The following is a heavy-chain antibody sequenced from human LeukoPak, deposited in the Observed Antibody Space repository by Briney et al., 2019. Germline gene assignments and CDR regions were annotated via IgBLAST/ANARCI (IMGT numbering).Heavy chain of an antibody. Sequence: PGRSLRLSCAASGFTFSDYYMSWIRQAPGKGLEWVSYISSSSSTIYYADSVKGRFTISRDNAKNSLYLQMNSLRAEDTAVYYCAREGTDSSSWYLFGEELLNWFDPWGQGTLVTVSS. CDR3: AREGTDSSSWYLFGEELLNWFDP. CDR1: GFTFSDYY. J-gene: IGHJ5*02. V-gene: IGHV3-11*04. D-gene: IGHD6-13*01. CDR2: ISSSSSTI.